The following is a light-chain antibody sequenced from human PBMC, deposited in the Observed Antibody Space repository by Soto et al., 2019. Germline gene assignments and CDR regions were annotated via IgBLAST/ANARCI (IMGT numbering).Light chain of an antibody. CDR3: ASYTPSSTYA. CDR1: SSDVGGYSY. CDR2: DVS. V-gene: IGLV2-14*01. Sequence: QSALTQPASVSGSPGQSIAISCTGTSSDVGGYSYVSWYQQQPGKAPKLVISDVSNRPSGVSDRFSGSKSGNTASLTISGLQTEDEADYYCASYTPSSTYASGTGTKVPVL. J-gene: IGLJ1*01.